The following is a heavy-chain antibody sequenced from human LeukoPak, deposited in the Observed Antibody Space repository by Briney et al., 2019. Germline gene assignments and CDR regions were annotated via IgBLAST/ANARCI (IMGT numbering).Heavy chain of an antibody. CDR1: GGSISSSSYY. J-gene: IGHJ4*02. D-gene: IGHD2-15*01. Sequence: SETLSLTCTVSGGSISSSSYYWAWSRKPPGKGREWIGSIYYSGNTYYNPSLKSRVTISVDTSKNQFSLKLSSVTAADTAVYYCASSTYCSGGSCYSNWGQGTLVTVSS. CDR3: ASSTYCSGGSCYSN. V-gene: IGHV4-39*07. CDR2: IYYSGNT.